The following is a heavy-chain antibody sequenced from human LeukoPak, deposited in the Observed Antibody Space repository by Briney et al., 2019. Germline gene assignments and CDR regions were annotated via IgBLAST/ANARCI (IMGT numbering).Heavy chain of an antibody. V-gene: IGHV3-7*03. CDR2: IKQDGNQK. D-gene: IGHD3-10*01. Sequence: GGSLRLSCAASGFTFSRYWMSWVRQAPGKGLERVANIKQDGNQKNYVDSVKGRFTISRDNAKNSLYLQMNSLRAEDTALYYCAKSRRGLYYYYYYGMDVWGQGTTVTVSS. J-gene: IGHJ6*02. CDR3: AKSRRGLYYYYYYGMDV. CDR1: GFTFSRYW.